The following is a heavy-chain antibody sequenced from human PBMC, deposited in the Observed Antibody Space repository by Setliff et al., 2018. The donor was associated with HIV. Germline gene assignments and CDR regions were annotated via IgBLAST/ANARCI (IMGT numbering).Heavy chain of an antibody. J-gene: IGHJ5*02. CDR1: GYSISSGYY. CDR2: IYHSGST. D-gene: IGHD6-19*01. Sequence: SETLSLTCAASGYSISSGYYWGWIRQPPGKGLEWIGSIYHSGSTYYNPSLKSRVSISVDTSKNQFSLKLTSVTAADTAVYYCVKAVAAPSWFDPWGQGTLVTVSS. CDR3: VKAVAAPSWFDP. V-gene: IGHV4-38-2*01.